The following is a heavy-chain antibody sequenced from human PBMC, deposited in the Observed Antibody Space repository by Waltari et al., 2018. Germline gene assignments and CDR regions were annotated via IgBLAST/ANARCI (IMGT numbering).Heavy chain of an antibody. V-gene: IGHV1-69*02. CDR1: GGTFSSYT. CDR2: IIPILGIA. Sequence: QVQLVQSGAEVKKPGSSVKVSCKASGGTFSSYTISWVRQAPGQGLEWMGRIIPILGIANYAQKFQGRVTITADKSTSTAYMELSSLRSEDTAVYYCARGGSSTSRKRGAFDIWGQGTMVTVSS. CDR3: ARGGSSTSRKRGAFDI. J-gene: IGHJ3*02. D-gene: IGHD2-2*01.